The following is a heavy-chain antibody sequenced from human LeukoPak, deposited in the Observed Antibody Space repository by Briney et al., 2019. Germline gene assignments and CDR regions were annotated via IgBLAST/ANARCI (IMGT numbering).Heavy chain of an antibody. CDR1: GGSISSSSYY. Sequence: PSETLSLTCTVSGGSISSSSYYWGWIRQPPGKGLEWIGSIYYSGSTYYNPSLKSRVTISVDRSKNQFSPKLSSVTAADTAVYYCARGQGVLLWFGETLFDYWGQGTLVTVSS. CDR3: ARGQGVLLWFGETLFDY. CDR2: IYYSGST. V-gene: IGHV4-39*07. D-gene: IGHD3-10*01. J-gene: IGHJ4*02.